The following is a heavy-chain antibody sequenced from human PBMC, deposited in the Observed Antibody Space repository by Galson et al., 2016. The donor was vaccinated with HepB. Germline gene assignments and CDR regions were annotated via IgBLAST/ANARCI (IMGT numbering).Heavy chain of an antibody. J-gene: IGHJ4*02. CDR2: ISYDGSNK. D-gene: IGHD5-12*01. Sequence: SLRLSCAASGFTFSSYGMHWVRQAPGKGLEWVAVISYDGSNKYYADSVKGRFTISRDNSKNTLYLQMNSLRAEDTAVYYCAKWGGSGYDWARLDYRGQGTLVTVSS. CDR1: GFTFSSYG. V-gene: IGHV3-30*18. CDR3: AKWGGSGYDWARLDY.